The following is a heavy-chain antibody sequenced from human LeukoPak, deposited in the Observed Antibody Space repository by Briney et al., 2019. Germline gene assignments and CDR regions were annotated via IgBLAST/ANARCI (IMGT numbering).Heavy chain of an antibody. J-gene: IGHJ6*02. CDR2: ISSSGSTI. D-gene: IGHD6-19*01. CDR1: GFTFSSYE. Sequence: PGGSLRLSCAASGFTFSSYEMNWVRRAPGKGLEWVSYISSSGSTIYYADSVKGRFTISRDNSKNTLYLQMNSLRAEDTAVYYCAKAVAVAGTGYYYYYGMDVWGQGTTVTVSS. V-gene: IGHV3-48*03. CDR3: AKAVAVAGTGYYYYYGMDV.